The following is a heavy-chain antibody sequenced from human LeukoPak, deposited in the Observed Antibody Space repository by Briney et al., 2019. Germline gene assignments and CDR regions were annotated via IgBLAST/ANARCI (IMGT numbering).Heavy chain of an antibody. J-gene: IGHJ4*02. CDR2: MNPNSGNT. V-gene: IGHV1-8*03. CDR3: ARGGRITIFGVVIKHYFDY. CDR1: GYTFTSYV. D-gene: IGHD3-3*01. Sequence: ASVTVSCKACGYTFTSYVINWVRQATGKGLEWVGWMNPNSGNTDYAQKSQGRVTITRNTSINTAYMELSSLRSEDTAVYYCARGGRITIFGVVIKHYFDYWGQGTLVTVSS.